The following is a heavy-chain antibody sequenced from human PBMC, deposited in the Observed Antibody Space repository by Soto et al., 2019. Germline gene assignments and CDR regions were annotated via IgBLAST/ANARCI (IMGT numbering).Heavy chain of an antibody. CDR1: GGSISSSNW. J-gene: IGHJ6*02. CDR2: IYHSGST. V-gene: IGHV4-4*02. CDR3: ERDRGDYDSSAYYYYYYGMDV. Sequence: CAVSGGSISSSNWWSWVRQHPGKGLEWIGEIYHSGSTNYNPSLKSRVNISVDKSKNQFSMKLSSVTAADTAVYYGERDRGDYDSSAYYYYYYGMDVWGQGTTFTASS. D-gene: IGHD3-22*01.